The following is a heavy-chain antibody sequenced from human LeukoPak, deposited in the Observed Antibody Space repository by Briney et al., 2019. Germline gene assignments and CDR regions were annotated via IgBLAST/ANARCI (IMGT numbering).Heavy chain of an antibody. CDR1: GYTFTSYG. J-gene: IGHJ4*02. CDR3: ARKGDYRITMVRGYYYDY. D-gene: IGHD3-10*01. CDR2: INPNSGGA. V-gene: IGHV1-8*02. Sequence: ASVKVSCKASGYTFTSYGISWVRQAPGQGLEWMGWINPNSGGANYAQKFQGRVTMTRNTSISTAYMELSSLRSEDTAVHYCARKGDYRITMVRGYYYDYWGQGTLVTVSS.